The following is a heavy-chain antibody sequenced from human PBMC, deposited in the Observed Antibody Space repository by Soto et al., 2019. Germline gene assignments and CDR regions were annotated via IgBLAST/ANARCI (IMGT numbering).Heavy chain of an antibody. CDR3: ARSLYSGSYTNWFDP. D-gene: IGHD1-26*01. J-gene: IGHJ5*02. CDR1: GGSISSYY. CDR2: IYYSGST. V-gene: IGHV4-59*01. Sequence: SETLSLTCTVSGGSISSYYWSWIRQPPGKGLEYIGYIYYSGSTNYNPSLKSRVTISVDTSKKQFSLKLSPVTAADTAVYCCARSLYSGSYTNWFDPWGQGTLVTVSS.